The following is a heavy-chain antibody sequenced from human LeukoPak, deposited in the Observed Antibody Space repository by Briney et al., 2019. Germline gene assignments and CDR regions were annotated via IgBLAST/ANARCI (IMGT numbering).Heavy chain of an antibody. Sequence: ASVKVSCKASGYTFTGYYMHWVRQAPGQGLEWMGWINPNSGGTNYAQKFQGRVTMTGDTSISTAYMELSRLRSDDTAVYYCARSDGFSGYSSLGDSWGQGTLVTVSS. V-gene: IGHV1-2*02. CDR1: GYTFTGYY. J-gene: IGHJ4*02. CDR3: ARSDGFSGYSSLGDS. D-gene: IGHD3-22*01. CDR2: INPNSGGT.